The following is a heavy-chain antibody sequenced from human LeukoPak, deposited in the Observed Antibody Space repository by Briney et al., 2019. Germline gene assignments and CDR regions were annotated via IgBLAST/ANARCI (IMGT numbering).Heavy chain of an antibody. CDR1: GFTFSSYG. D-gene: IGHD1-1*01. Sequence: GGSLRLSCAASGFTFSSYGMHWVRQAPGKGLEWVAVIWYDGSNKYYADSVKGRFTISRDNSKNTLYLQMNSLRAEDTAVYYCARDGRTGFYFNYWGQGTLVTVSS. CDR2: IWYDGSNK. CDR3: ARDGRTGFYFNY. J-gene: IGHJ4*02. V-gene: IGHV3-33*01.